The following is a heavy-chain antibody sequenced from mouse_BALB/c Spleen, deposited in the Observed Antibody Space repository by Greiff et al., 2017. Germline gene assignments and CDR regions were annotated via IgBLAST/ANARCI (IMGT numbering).Heavy chain of an antibody. V-gene: IGHV10-1*02. CDR3: VSHRYDAMDY. J-gene: IGHJ4*01. D-gene: IGHD2-14*01. CDR1: GFTFNTYA. Sequence: EVKLMESGGGLVQPKGSLKLSCAASGFTFNTYAMNWVRQAPGKGLEWVARIRSKSNNYATYYADSVKDRFTISRDDSQSMLYLQMNNLKTEDTAMYYCVSHRYDAMDYWGQGTSVTVSS. CDR2: IRSKSNNYAT.